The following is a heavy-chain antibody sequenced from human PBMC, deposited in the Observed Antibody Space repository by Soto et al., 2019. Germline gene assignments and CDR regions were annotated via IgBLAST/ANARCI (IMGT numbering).Heavy chain of an antibody. CDR2: IKTKTEGETT. J-gene: IGHJ4*02. D-gene: IGHD4-17*01. Sequence: EVQVVESGGALVKPGWSLRLSCAASGFSFSYAWMNWVRQAPGKGLEWVGRIKTKTEGETTDYAAPVKGRFTISRDDSKTTVFLQMDTLKIEDTALYYCTTTTNPYGDYDDYWGQGTLVTVSS. CDR3: TTTTNPYGDYDDY. CDR1: GFSFSYAW. V-gene: IGHV3-15*07.